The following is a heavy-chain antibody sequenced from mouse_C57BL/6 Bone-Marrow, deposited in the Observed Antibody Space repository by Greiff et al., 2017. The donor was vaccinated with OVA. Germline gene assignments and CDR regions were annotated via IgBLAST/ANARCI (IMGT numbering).Heavy chain of an antibody. D-gene: IGHD1-3*01. V-gene: IGHV1-58*01. CDR3: ARDETRRGDY. CDR2: IYIGTGYT. J-gene: IGHJ4*01. CDR1: GYTFTSYG. Sequence: SGAELVRPGSSVKMSCKTSGYTFTSYGINWVKQRPGQGLEWFGYIYIGTGYTEYNEKFKGKATLTSDTSSSTAYMQLSSLTSEDSAIYFCARDETRRGDYWGQGTAVTVSS.